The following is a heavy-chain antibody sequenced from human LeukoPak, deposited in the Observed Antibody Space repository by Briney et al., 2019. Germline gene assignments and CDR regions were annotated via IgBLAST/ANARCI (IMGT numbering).Heavy chain of an antibody. CDR2: INHSGST. V-gene: IGHV4-34*01. J-gene: IGHJ6*02. D-gene: IGHD2-15*01. CDR3: AREWYCSGGSCQLNGMDV. CDR1: SGSFSAYY. Sequence: SEALSLTCAVYSGSFSAYYWAWIRQPPGKGLEWIGQINHSGSTNYNPSLKSRVTISVDTSKNQFSLKLSSVTAADTAVYYCAREWYCSGGSCQLNGMDVWGQGTTVTVSS.